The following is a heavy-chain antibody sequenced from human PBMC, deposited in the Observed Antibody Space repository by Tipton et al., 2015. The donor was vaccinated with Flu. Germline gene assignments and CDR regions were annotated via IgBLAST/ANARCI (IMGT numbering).Heavy chain of an antibody. Sequence: GSLRLSCEVSGFTVTSNYMAWVRQAPGKGPEWVSVIYSGGRTYYADSVKGRFSISRDNSKNTLYLQMNSLRVEDTALYYCARGRGYCTTTTCLLPFDFWGQGTPVTVSS. CDR2: IYSGGRT. D-gene: IGHD2-2*01. J-gene: IGHJ4*02. V-gene: IGHV3-53*01. CDR3: ARGRGYCTTTTCLLPFDF. CDR1: GFTVTSNY.